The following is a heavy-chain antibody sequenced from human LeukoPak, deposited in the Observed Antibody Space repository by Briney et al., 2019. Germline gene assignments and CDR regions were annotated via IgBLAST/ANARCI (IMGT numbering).Heavy chain of an antibody. CDR3: ATRVRGYGDFYYYYSYMDV. D-gene: IGHD4-17*01. CDR1: GGTFSSYA. J-gene: IGHJ6*03. Sequence: SVKVSCKASGGTFSSYAISWVRQAPGQGLEWMGGIIPIFGTANYAQKFQGRVTITADKSTSTAYMELSSLRSEDTAVYYCATRVRGYGDFYYYYSYMDVWGKGTTVTVSS. CDR2: IIPIFGTA. V-gene: IGHV1-69*06.